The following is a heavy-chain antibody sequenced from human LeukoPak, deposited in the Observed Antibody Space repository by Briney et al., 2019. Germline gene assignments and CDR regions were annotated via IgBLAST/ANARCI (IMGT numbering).Heavy chain of an antibody. J-gene: IGHJ3*02. CDR1: GYTFTSSG. V-gene: IGHV1-18*04. D-gene: IGHD1-26*01. CDR2: ISAYNGNT. Sequence: ASEKVSCIASGYTFTSSGISWVRQAPGQGLEWMGWISAYNGNTNYAQKLQGRVTMTTDTSTSTAYMELRSLRSDDTAVYYCARDIDHTDAFDIWGQGTMVTVSS. CDR3: ARDIDHTDAFDI.